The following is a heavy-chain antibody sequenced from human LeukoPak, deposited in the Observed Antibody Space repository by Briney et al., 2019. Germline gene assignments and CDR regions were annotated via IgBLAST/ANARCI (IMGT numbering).Heavy chain of an antibody. CDR2: IYYSGST. V-gene: IGHV4-59*01. Sequence: SETLSLTCTVSGGSISSYYWSWLRQPPGKGLEWIGYIYYSGSTYYNPSLKSRVTISVDTSKNQFSLKLSSVTAADTAVYYCAREEGYYFDYWGQGTLVTVSS. J-gene: IGHJ4*02. CDR1: GGSISSYY. CDR3: AREEGYYFDY.